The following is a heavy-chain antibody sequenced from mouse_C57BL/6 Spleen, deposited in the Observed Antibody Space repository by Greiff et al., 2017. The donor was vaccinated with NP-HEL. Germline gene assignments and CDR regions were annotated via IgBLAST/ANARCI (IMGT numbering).Heavy chain of an antibody. D-gene: IGHD2-5*01. Sequence: EVQLKQSGAELVKPGASVKLSCTASGFNIKDYYMHWVKQRTEQGLEWIGRIDPEDGETKYAPQFQGKATITADTSSNTAYLQLSSLTSEDTAVYYCARGYYSNTFAYWGQGTLVTVSA. V-gene: IGHV14-2*01. CDR3: ARGYYSNTFAY. CDR1: GFNIKDYY. CDR2: IDPEDGET. J-gene: IGHJ3*01.